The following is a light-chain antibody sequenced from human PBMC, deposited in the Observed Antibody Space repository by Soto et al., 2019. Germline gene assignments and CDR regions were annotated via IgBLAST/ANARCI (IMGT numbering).Light chain of an antibody. J-gene: IGLJ1*01. Sequence: SALTQPASVSGSPGQSITISCTGTSSDVGGYNYVSWYQQHPGKAPKLMIYEVSNRPSGVSNRFSGSKSDNTASLTISGLQTEDEADYYCSLYTSTSTVVFGPGTKVTVL. CDR3: SLYTSTSTVV. CDR2: EVS. V-gene: IGLV2-14*01. CDR1: SSDVGGYNY.